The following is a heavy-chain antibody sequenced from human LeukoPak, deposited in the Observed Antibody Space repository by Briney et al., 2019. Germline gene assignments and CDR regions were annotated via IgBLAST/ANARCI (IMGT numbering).Heavy chain of an antibody. CDR2: IYYSGST. CDR1: GGSISSSSYY. D-gene: IGHD2-15*01. V-gene: IGHV4-39*01. Sequence: PSETLSLTCTVSGGSISSSSYYWGWLRQPPGKGLEWIASIYYSGSTYYNPSLKSRVTISVDTSKNQFSLKLSSVTAADTAVYYCARLRVGCSGGSCYPNYYYYYYMDVWGKGTTVTISS. CDR3: ARLRVGCSGGSCYPNYYYYYYMDV. J-gene: IGHJ6*03.